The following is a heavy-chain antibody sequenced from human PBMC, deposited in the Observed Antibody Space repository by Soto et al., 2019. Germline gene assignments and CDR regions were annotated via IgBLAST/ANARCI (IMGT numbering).Heavy chain of an antibody. CDR1: GYSFTIYW. J-gene: IGHJ6*02. D-gene: IGHD2-21*02. CDR3: ARVXYCGGDCYTNYYYGMDV. Sequence: GGSLKISCKGSGYSFTIYWIGWVRQMPGKGLQWMGIIYPGDSDTRYSTSFQGQVTISADKSISTAYLQWSSLKASDTAMYYCARVXYCGGDCYTNYYYGMDVWGQGTTVTVSS. V-gene: IGHV5-51*01. CDR2: IYPGDSDT.